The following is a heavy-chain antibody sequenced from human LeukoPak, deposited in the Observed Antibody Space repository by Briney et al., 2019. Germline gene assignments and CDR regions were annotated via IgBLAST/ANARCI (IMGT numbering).Heavy chain of an antibody. J-gene: IGHJ4*02. Sequence: PSQTLSLTCTVSGGSISSGSYYWSWIRQPAGKGLEWIGEIFHSGSTNYNPSLKSRVTISVDKSKTQFSLKLSSVTAADTAVYYCASRSTVYGFDYWGQGTLVTVSS. V-gene: IGHV4-61*09. D-gene: IGHD2-8*01. CDR3: ASRSTVYGFDY. CDR1: GGSISSGSYY. CDR2: IFHSGST.